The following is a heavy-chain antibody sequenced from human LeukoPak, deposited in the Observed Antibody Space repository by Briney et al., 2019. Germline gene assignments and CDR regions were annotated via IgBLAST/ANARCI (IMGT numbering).Heavy chain of an antibody. D-gene: IGHD5-24*01. CDR1: GGSISSYY. CDR3: ARDKRNYMDV. Sequence: SETLSLTCTVSGGSISSYYWSWIRQPPGKGLEWIGYIYYSGSTNYNPSLKSRVTISVDTSKNQFSLKLSSVTAADTAVYYCARDKRNYMDVWGKGTTVTISS. CDR2: IYYSGST. J-gene: IGHJ6*03. V-gene: IGHV4-59*01.